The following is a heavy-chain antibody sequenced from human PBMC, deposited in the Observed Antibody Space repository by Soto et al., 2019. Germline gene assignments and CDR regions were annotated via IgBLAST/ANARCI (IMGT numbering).Heavy chain of an antibody. D-gene: IGHD2-15*01. V-gene: IGHV3-15*07. CDR1: GFTISNAW. CDR3: TSGSVEGV. Sequence: EAQLVESGGGLVKPGGSLRLSCAASGFTISNAWMNWVRQAPGKGLEWVGRIKTNGEGGTTDYAAPVKGRFVISRDDSKNTLYLQMNSLRPDDTAVYYCTSGSVEGVWGQGTRSPSLQ. J-gene: IGHJ3*01. CDR2: IKTNGEGGTT.